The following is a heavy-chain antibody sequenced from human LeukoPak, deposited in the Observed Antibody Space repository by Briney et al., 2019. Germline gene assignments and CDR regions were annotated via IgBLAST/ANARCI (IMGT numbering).Heavy chain of an antibody. D-gene: IGHD1-26*01. Sequence: GGSLRLSXAASGFTFSSYGMHWIRQAQGRGLEWVAFIRYDGSNKYYADSVKGRFTISRDNSKNTLYLQMNSLRAEDTAVYYCAKDRADSGSFGYWGQGTLVTVSS. V-gene: IGHV3-30*02. CDR1: GFTFSSYG. CDR3: AKDRADSGSFGY. J-gene: IGHJ4*02. CDR2: IRYDGSNK.